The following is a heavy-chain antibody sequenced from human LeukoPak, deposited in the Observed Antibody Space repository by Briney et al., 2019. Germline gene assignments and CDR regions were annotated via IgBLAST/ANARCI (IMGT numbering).Heavy chain of an antibody. D-gene: IGHD3-9*01. CDR1: GYSFANYW. V-gene: IGHV5-51*01. J-gene: IGHJ4*02. CDR2: IYPGDSDT. Sequence: GESLKISCTGSGYSFANYWIGWGRQMPGKGLEWTGTIYPGDSDTRYRPSFQGQVTISADKSISTAYLQWSSLKASDTAMYYCARLGLEAYGNAGYYYLDYWGQGALVTVSS. CDR3: ARLGLEAYGNAGYYYLDY.